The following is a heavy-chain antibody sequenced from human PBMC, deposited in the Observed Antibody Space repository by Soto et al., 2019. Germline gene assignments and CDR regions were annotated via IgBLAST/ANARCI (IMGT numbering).Heavy chain of an antibody. CDR2: FDPEDGET. CDR3: ATLLRYYYYYGMDV. D-gene: IGHD3-9*01. CDR1: GYTLTELS. V-gene: IGHV1-24*01. J-gene: IGHJ6*02. Sequence: ASVKVSCKVSGYTLTELSMHWVRQAPGKGLEWMEGFDPEDGETIYAQKFQGRVTMTEDTSTDTAYMKLSSLRSEDTAVYNCATLLRYYYYYGMDVWGQGTTVTVSS.